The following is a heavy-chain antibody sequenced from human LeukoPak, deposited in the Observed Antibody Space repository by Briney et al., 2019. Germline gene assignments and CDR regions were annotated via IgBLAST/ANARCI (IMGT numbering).Heavy chain of an antibody. V-gene: IGHV3-23*01. CDR3: AKRTVAGALGYFDH. D-gene: IGHD6-19*01. CDR1: GFTFSSYA. J-gene: IGHJ4*02. Sequence: HPGGSLRLSCAASGFTFSSYAMSWVRQAPGKGLEWVSAISGSGGSTYYADSVKGRFTISRDNSKNTLYLQMSSLRAEDAAVYFCAKRTVAGALGYFDHWGQGTLVTVSS. CDR2: ISGSGGST.